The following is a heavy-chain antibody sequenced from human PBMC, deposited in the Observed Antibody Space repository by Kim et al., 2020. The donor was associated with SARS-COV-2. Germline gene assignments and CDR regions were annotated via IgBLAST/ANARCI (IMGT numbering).Heavy chain of an antibody. J-gene: IGHJ4*02. V-gene: IGHV3-53*01. CDR3: ARDLKVAGYPPYYFDY. D-gene: IGHD6-19*01. CDR2: IYSGGST. Sequence: GGSLRLSCAASGFTVSSNYMSWVRQAPGKGLEWVSVIYSGGSTYYADSVKGRFTISRDNSKNTLYLQMNSLRAEDTAVYYCARDLKVAGYPPYYFDYWGQGTLVTVSS. CDR1: GFTVSSNY.